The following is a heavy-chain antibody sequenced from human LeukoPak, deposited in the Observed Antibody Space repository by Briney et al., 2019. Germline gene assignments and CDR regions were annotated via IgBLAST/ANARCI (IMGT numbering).Heavy chain of an antibody. CDR2: IYPDTGDT. Sequence: GASVKVSCKASGYTFTGSFIFWVRQPAGQGLELVGSIYPDTGDTYYAQKFQGRVTMTTDTYISTAYMDMSRLRSDDTALYYCSREGFCDKTSCPQDHWGQGTLVTVSS. V-gene: IGHV1-2*02. CDR1: GYTFTGSF. CDR3: SREGFCDKTSCPQDH. D-gene: IGHD2-2*01. J-gene: IGHJ4*02.